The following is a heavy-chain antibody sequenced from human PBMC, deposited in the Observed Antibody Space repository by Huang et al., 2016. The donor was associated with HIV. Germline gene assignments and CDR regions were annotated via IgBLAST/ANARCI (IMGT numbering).Heavy chain of an antibody. V-gene: IGHV3-23*01. Sequence: EVHLLESGGGLVQPGGSLRLSCAASGFSFSSAAMSWVRQEPGRGLEWVATVSNSASSRHYSDSVRGRFTISRDNSKDTLYLQMNSLRAEDTALYYCAKDLVTYDSSGSVWGQGTLVTVSS. CDR2: VSNSASSR. CDR1: GFSFSSAA. J-gene: IGHJ4*02. D-gene: IGHD3-22*01. CDR3: AKDLVTYDSSGSV.